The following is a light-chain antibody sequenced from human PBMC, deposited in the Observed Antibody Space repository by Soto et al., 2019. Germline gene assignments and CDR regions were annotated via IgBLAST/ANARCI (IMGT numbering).Light chain of an antibody. CDR2: EGS. J-gene: IGLJ2*01. CDR3: CSYAGSPV. CDR1: SSDVGSYNL. Sequence: QSALTQPASVSGSPGQSITISFTGTSSDVGSYNLVSWYQQHPGKAPKLMIYEGSKRPSGVSNRCSGSKSGNTASLTISGLQAEDEADYSCCSYAGSPVFVGGTKLTVL. V-gene: IGLV2-23*01.